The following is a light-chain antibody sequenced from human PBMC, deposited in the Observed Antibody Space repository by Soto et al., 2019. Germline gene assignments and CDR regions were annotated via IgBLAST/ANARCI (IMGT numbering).Light chain of an antibody. Sequence: QSVLTQPASVSGSPGQSITISCTGTSSDVGSYNLVSWYQQHPGKAPKLMIYEVSKRPSGVSNRFSSSKSGNTASLTISGLQAEYDADYYCCSYAGSSTPYVFGTGTQLTVL. CDR1: SSDVGSYNL. CDR3: CSYAGSSTPYV. CDR2: EVS. V-gene: IGLV2-23*02. J-gene: IGLJ1*01.